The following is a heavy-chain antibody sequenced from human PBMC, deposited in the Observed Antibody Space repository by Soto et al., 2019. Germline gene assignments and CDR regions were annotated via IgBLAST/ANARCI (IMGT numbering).Heavy chain of an antibody. CDR1: GGSISSYY. CDR3: ARARRHYYGSGTYYERHYYYYYGMDV. J-gene: IGHJ6*01. Sequence: ETLSLTCTVSGGSISSYYWSWIRQPPGKGLEWIGYIYYSGSTNYNPSLKSRVTISVDTSKNQFSLKLSSVTAADTAVYYCARARRHYYGSGTYYERHYYYYYGMDVWGQGTTVTVSS. V-gene: IGHV4-59*01. D-gene: IGHD3-10*01. CDR2: IYYSGST.